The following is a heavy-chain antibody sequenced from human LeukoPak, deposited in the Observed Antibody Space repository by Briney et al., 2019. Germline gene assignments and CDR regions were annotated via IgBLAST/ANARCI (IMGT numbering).Heavy chain of an antibody. J-gene: IGHJ4*02. D-gene: IGHD6-13*01. CDR1: GFTVSSNF. CDR2: LYSGGTT. V-gene: IGHV3-53*05. Sequence: PGGSLRLSCAASGFTVSSNFLNWVRQAPGKGLEWVSVLYSGGTTFYADSVRGRFTISRDSSKNTLYLQMNSLRADDTAVYYCASPSPGGGAAGLFDYWGRGTLVTVSS. CDR3: ASPSPGGGAAGLFDY.